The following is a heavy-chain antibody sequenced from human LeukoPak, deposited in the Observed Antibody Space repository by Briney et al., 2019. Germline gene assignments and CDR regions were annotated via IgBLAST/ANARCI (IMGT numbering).Heavy chain of an antibody. CDR1: GFTFSSHS. Sequence: GGSLRLSCAASGFTFSSHSLNWVRQAPGKGLEWVSYISSSSTTIYYADSVKGRFTISRDNSKNTLYLQMNSLRAEDTAVYYCAGDSERPHYDFWSGYYWGQGTLVTVSS. J-gene: IGHJ4*02. V-gene: IGHV3-48*01. CDR3: AGDSERPHYDFWSGYY. CDR2: ISSSSTTI. D-gene: IGHD3-3*01.